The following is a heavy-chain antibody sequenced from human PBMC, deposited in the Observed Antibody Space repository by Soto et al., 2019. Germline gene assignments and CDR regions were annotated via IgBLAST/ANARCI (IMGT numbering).Heavy chain of an antibody. J-gene: IGHJ4*02. Sequence: EVQLLESGGGLVQPGGSLRLSCVASGFTFKNYAMSWVRQGAGKGLEWLSTIGLSGDKTYYADSVKGRFTISRDNSKNRLYLEMNSLKVEDTALYYCSKDRDGSIWYGLNNFDSWGQGTLVTVSS. D-gene: IGHD6-13*01. V-gene: IGHV3-23*01. CDR3: SKDRDGSIWYGLNNFDS. CDR1: GFTFKNYA. CDR2: IGLSGDKT.